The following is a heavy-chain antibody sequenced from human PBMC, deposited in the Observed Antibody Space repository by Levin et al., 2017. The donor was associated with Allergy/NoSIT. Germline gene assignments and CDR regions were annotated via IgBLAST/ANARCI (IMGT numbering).Heavy chain of an antibody. CDR1: GYTFSSYY. CDR3: AREGEVGARLGFDP. V-gene: IGHV1-46*01. CDR2: IDPTGGST. J-gene: IGHJ5*02. Sequence: GESLKISCKASGYTFSSYYIHWVRQAPGQGLEWMGIIDPTGGSTNYAQKFQGRVTMTRDTSTSTVYMELSSLRSEDTAVYYCAREGEVGARLGFDPWGQGTLVTVSS. D-gene: IGHD1-26*01.